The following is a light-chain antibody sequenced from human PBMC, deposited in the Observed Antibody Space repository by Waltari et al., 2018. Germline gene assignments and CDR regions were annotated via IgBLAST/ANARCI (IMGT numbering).Light chain of an antibody. CDR3: QQYNSFPWT. Sequence: DIQMSQSPSTLSTSVGDRVTITCRASQNINIWLAWFQQKPGKAPKLRISRASTLESGVPSRFSGGGSWTEFSLTISSLQADDFATYYCQQYNSFPWTFGQGTKVGLK. CDR2: RAS. J-gene: IGKJ1*01. V-gene: IGKV1-5*03. CDR1: QNINIW.